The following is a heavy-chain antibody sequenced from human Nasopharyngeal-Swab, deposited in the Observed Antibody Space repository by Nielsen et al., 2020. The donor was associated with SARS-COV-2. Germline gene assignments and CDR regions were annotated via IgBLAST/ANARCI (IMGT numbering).Heavy chain of an antibody. D-gene: IGHD1-1*01. Sequence: ASVQVSCKASGYTFTSYDINWVRQATGQGLEWMGWMNPNSGNTGYAQKFQGRVTMTRNTSISTAYMELSSLRSEDTAVYYCARAGRLEITGWFDTWGQGTMVTVSS. V-gene: IGHV1-8*01. J-gene: IGHJ5*02. CDR2: MNPNSGNT. CDR3: ARAGRLEITGWFDT. CDR1: GYTFTSYD.